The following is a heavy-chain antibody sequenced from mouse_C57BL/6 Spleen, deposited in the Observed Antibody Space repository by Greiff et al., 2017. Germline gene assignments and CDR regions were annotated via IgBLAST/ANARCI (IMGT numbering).Heavy chain of an antibody. V-gene: IGHV1-7*01. D-gene: IGHD4-1*01. CDR3: ARETGTRYFDY. J-gene: IGHJ2*01. Sequence: VQRVESGAELAKPGASVKLSCKASGYTFTSYWMHWVKPRPGQGLEWIGYINPSSGYTKYNQKFKDKATLTADKSSSTAYMQLSSLTYEDSAVYYCARETGTRYFDYWGQGTTLTVSS. CDR2: INPSSGYT. CDR1: GYTFTSYW.